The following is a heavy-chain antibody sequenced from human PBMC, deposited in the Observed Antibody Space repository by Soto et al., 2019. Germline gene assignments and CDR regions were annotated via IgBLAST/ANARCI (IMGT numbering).Heavy chain of an antibody. J-gene: IGHJ4*02. V-gene: IGHV1-18*01. D-gene: IGHD5-12*01. CDR1: GYTFTSYG. CDR3: ATTRVVIAQEYYFDY. CDR2: ISAYNGNT. Sequence: RASVKVSCKASGYTFTSYGISWVRQAPGQGLEWMGWISAYNGNTNYAQKLQGRVTMTTDTSTSTAYMELRSLRSDDTAVYYCATTRVVIAQEYYFDYWGQGTLVTVSS.